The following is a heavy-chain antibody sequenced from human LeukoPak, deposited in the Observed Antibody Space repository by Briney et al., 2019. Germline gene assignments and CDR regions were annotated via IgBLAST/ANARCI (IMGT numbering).Heavy chain of an antibody. V-gene: IGHV3-23*01. Sequence: GGSLRLSCAASGFTFSSYAMSWVRRAPGKGLKWVSTINDNGDGTYYADCVKGRFTISRDNSHNTVSLQMNSLRDEDTGVYYCAKGLRTGVGPYMGYHYYMDVWGKGATVTVSS. CDR1: GFTFSSYA. D-gene: IGHD3-16*01. CDR2: INDNGDGT. J-gene: IGHJ6*03. CDR3: AKGLRTGVGPYMGYHYYMDV.